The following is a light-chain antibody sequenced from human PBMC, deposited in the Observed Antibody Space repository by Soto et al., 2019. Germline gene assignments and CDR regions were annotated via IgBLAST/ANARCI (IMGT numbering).Light chain of an antibody. CDR3: QQYNEWPLT. Sequence: EVVMTQSPATLSVSPGERATLSCRASQTVGSNLAWYQQKPGQAPRLLIYGASTWATGIPARFSGSGSGTEFTLTISSLQSEDFAVYYCQQYNEWPLTFGGGTKVEIK. CDR1: QTVGSN. V-gene: IGKV3-15*01. CDR2: GAS. J-gene: IGKJ4*01.